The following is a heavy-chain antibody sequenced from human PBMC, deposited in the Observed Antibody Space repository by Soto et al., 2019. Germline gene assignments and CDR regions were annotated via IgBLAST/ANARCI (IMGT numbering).Heavy chain of an antibody. Sequence: PSETLSLTCTVSGGSVSSGSYYWSWIRQPPGKGLEWIGYIYYSGSTNYNPSLKSRVTISVDTSKNQFSLKLSSVTAADTAVYYCARDMGSRFGEHMDVWGQGTTVTVSS. CDR3: ARDMGSRFGEHMDV. CDR1: GGSVSSGSYY. D-gene: IGHD3-10*01. J-gene: IGHJ6*02. CDR2: IYYSGST. V-gene: IGHV4-61*01.